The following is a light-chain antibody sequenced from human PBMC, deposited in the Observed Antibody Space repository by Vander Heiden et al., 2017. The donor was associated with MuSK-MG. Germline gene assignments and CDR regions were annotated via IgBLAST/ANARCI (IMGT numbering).Light chain of an antibody. V-gene: IGKV3-20*01. CDR3: QREGSSGST. CDR1: QSVSSSY. CDR2: GAS. J-gene: IGKJ5*01. Sequence: ETVLTQSPGTLSLSPGERATLSCRASQSVSSSYLAWYQQKPGQAPRLLIYGASSRATGIAERISGSASATDFTLTISRLEPEDFAVYYCQREGSSGSTFGQGTKLEIK.